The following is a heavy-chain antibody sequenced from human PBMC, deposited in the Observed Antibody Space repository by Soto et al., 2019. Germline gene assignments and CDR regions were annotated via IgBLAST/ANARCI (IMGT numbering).Heavy chain of an antibody. D-gene: IGHD3-10*01. CDR3: AREVLWSRYFDY. J-gene: IGHJ4*02. CDR2: MSYDGTTK. Sequence: QVQLVESGGGVVQPGRSLRLSCAASGFIFSNYVMYWVRQAPGKGLEWVAFMSYDGTTKSYADSVKGRFNISRDNSHNTLYLQMNSLRPEDTGVYYCAREVLWSRYFDYWGQGTLVTVSS. CDR1: GFIFSNYV. V-gene: IGHV3-30-3*01.